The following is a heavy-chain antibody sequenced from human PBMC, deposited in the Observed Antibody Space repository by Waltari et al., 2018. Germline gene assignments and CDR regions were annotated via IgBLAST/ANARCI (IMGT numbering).Heavy chain of an antibody. CDR3: AREGAAADVTIXXXXYYMDV. V-gene: IGHV3-53*04. CDR1: GXTXXXXX. Sequence: EVQXVESGGGLVXXGGSLRLSCAASGXTXXXXXMSWVRQAXXKXLGXFXVIYSGGSTYYAXXXKGRFTISRHNSKXTLYLQMNSLRAEDTXXXYXAREGAAADVTIXXXXYYMDVWGKGTT. CDR2: IYSGGST. J-gene: IGHJ6*03. D-gene: IGHD6-13*01.